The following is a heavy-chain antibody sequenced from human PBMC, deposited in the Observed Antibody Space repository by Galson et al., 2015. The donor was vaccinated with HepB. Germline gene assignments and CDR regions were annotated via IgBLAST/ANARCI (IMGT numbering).Heavy chain of an antibody. J-gene: IGHJ5*02. CDR1: GGSISSDNYY. Sequence: SETLSLTCTVSGGSISSDNYYWAWVRQPPGKGLERIGSIYSSGTTYYSTSLKSRVTISADTSKNQFSVKLSSVTAADTAVYYCARHPQGPWFDPWGQGTLVTVSS. CDR3: ARHPQGPWFDP. V-gene: IGHV4-39*01. CDR2: IYSSGTT.